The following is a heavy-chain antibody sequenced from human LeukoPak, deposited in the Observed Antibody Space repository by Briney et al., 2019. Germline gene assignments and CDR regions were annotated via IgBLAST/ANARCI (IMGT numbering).Heavy chain of an antibody. J-gene: IGHJ4*02. CDR3: ARRRYYYGSGSADFDY. D-gene: IGHD3-10*01. Sequence: GESLKISCKGSGYSFTSYWIGWVRQMPGKGLEWMGIIYPGDSDTRYSPSFQGQVTISADKSISTAYLQWSNLEASDTAMYYCARRRYYYGSGSADFDYWGQGTLVTVSS. CDR1: GYSFTSYW. V-gene: IGHV5-51*01. CDR2: IYPGDSDT.